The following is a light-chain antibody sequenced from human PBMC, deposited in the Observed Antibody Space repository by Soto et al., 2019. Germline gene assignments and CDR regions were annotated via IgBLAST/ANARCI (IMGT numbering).Light chain of an antibody. CDR3: QQYSIYPYT. J-gene: IGKJ2*01. V-gene: IGKV1-5*01. CDR1: QTISNW. Sequence: DIQMTQSPSTLSASVGDRVTITCRASQTISNWLAWYQQKPGKAPKLLIYDAYSLPSGVPPRFSGSGFGTDFTLTISSLQPGDFATYYCQQYSIYPYTFGQGTALEIK. CDR2: DAY.